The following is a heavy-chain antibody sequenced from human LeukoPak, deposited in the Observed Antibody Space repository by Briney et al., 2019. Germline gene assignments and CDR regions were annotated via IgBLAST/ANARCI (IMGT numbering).Heavy chain of an antibody. CDR2: IYPGDSDT. CDR3: ARRPSDYGSGSLPFDP. D-gene: IGHD3-10*01. Sequence: GESLKIPCKGSGYSFTSYWIGWVRQMLGKGLEWMGIIYPGDSDTRYSPSFQGQVTISADKSISTAYLQWSSLKASDTAMYYCARRPSDYGSGSLPFDPWGQGTLVTVSS. CDR1: GYSFTSYW. V-gene: IGHV5-51*01. J-gene: IGHJ5*02.